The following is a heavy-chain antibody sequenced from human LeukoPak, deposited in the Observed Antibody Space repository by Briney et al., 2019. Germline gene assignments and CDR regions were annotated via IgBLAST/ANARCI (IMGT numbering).Heavy chain of an antibody. CDR2: MNPNSGNT. CDR1: GYTFTSYG. CDR3: ARVYCSGGSCYSTNWFDP. D-gene: IGHD2-15*01. Sequence: ASVKVSCKASGYTFTSYGINWVRQATGQGLEWMGWMNPNSGNTGYAQKFQGRVTITRNTSISTAYMELSSLRSEDTAVYYCARVYCSGGSCYSTNWFDPWGQGTLVTVSS. J-gene: IGHJ5*02. V-gene: IGHV1-8*03.